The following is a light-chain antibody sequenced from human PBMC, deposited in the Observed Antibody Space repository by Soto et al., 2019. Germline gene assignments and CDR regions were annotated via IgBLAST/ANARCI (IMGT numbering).Light chain of an antibody. CDR3: SSYASSTTFV. J-gene: IGLJ1*01. V-gene: IGLV2-14*03. CDR2: DVS. CDR1: SSDVGGYSY. Sequence: QSALTQPSAVSVSPGQSITISCTGTSSDVGGYSYVSWYQQHPGKAPKLMIYDVSNRPSGVSNRFSASKSGNTASLTISGLQAEDEAEYYCSSYASSTTFVFGTGTKVTVL.